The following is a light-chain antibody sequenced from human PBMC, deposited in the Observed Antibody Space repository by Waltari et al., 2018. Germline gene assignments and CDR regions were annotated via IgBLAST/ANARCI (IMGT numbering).Light chain of an antibody. CDR1: QSVSSR. Sequence: EIVMTQSQATLSVSPGERATLSCRASQSVSSRLAWYQQKPGQAPRLLMFDASTRATGIPATFSGSGSGTEFTLTISSLRSEDFAVYYCQQYNNWPSTFGQGTKLEIK. V-gene: IGKV3-15*01. CDR3: QQYNNWPST. CDR2: DAS. J-gene: IGKJ2*02.